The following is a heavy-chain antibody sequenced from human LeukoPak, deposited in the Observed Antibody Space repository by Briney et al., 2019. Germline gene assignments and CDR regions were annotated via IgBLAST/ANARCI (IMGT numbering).Heavy chain of an antibody. CDR1: GFTFSSYG. J-gene: IGHJ4*02. Sequence: GGSLRLSCAASGFTFSSYGMHWVRQAPGKGLEWVAFIRYDGSNKYYADSVKGRFTISRDNSKNTLYLQMNSLRAEDTAVYYCAKASIAVAGTWGGVYWGQGTLVTVSS. CDR3: AKASIAVAGTWGGVY. V-gene: IGHV3-30*02. D-gene: IGHD6-19*01. CDR2: IRYDGSNK.